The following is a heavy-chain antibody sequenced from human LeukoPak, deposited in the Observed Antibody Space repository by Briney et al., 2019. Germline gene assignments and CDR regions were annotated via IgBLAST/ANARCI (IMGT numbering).Heavy chain of an antibody. CDR1: GGSISSYY. V-gene: IGHV4-4*07. D-gene: IGHD2-2*01. Sequence: SETLSLTCTVSGGSISSYYWSWIRQPAGKGLEWIGRIYTSGSTNYNPSLKSRVTMSVDTSKNQFSLKLSSVTAADTAVYYCARVTTLGYCSSTSCFNAFDIWGQGTMVTVSS. CDR3: ARVTTLGYCSSTSCFNAFDI. J-gene: IGHJ3*02. CDR2: IYTSGST.